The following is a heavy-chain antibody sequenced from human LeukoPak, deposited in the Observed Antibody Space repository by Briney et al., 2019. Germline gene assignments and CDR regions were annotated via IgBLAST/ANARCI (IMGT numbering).Heavy chain of an antibody. V-gene: IGHV3-30*18. Sequence: GGSLRLSCAASGFAFNTYWMSWVRQAPGKGLEWVAVISYDGSNKYYADSVKGRFTISRDNSKNTLYLQMNSLRAEDTAVYYCAKQSSGWNARYFDLWGRGTLVTVSS. CDR3: AKQSSGWNARYFDL. CDR1: GFAFNTYW. D-gene: IGHD6-19*01. CDR2: ISYDGSNK. J-gene: IGHJ2*01.